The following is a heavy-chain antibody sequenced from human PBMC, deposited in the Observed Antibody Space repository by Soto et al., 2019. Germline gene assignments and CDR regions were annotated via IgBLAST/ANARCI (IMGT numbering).Heavy chain of an antibody. J-gene: IGHJ4*02. Sequence: SETLSLTCTVSGGSISNSHYYWGWIRQPPGKGLEWIGSIYYSGTTHYSASLRSRVSISVDTSKNQFSLDLSSVTAADTAVYYCATMGTPVTGLYYFDYWGQGTLVTVSS. V-gene: IGHV4-39*07. D-gene: IGHD4-17*01. CDR3: ATMGTPVTGLYYFDY. CDR1: GGSISNSHYY. CDR2: IYYSGTT.